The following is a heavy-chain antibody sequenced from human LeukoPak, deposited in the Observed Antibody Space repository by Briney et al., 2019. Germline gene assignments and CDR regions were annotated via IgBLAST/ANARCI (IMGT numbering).Heavy chain of an antibody. CDR3: ARGGMTMVRGVTRVEFDY. Sequence: ASVKVSCKASGYTFTGYYMHWVRQAPGQRLEWMGWINPNSGGTNYAQKFQGRVTMTRDTSISTAYMELSRLRSDDTAVYYCARGGMTMVRGVTRVEFDYWGQGTLVTVSS. CDR2: INPNSGGT. CDR1: GYTFTGYY. D-gene: IGHD3-10*01. V-gene: IGHV1-2*02. J-gene: IGHJ4*02.